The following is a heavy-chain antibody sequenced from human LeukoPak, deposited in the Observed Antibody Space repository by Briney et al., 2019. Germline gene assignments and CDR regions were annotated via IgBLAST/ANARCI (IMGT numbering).Heavy chain of an antibody. V-gene: IGHV4-59*01. CDR2: THYSGST. CDR1: GGSFSGYY. J-gene: IGHJ3*02. Sequence: SETLSLTCAVYGGSFSGYYRSWLRQPPGKGLEYIGYTHYSGSTNYNPSLKSRVTISLDTSGNQFSLKLSSVTAADTAVYYCASGYCGGACQLGGVDMWGQGTMVTVSS. D-gene: IGHD2-21*02. CDR3: ASGYCGGACQLGGVDM.